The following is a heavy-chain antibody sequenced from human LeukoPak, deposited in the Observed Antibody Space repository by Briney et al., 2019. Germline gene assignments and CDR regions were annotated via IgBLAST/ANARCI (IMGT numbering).Heavy chain of an antibody. V-gene: IGHV3-23*01. CDR1: GFTFSHYG. Sequence: GGSLRLSCAASGFTFSHYGMNWVRQAPWKGLEWVSGLTANSRSAYYADSVKGRFTISRDNSENMVYLQMNSLRAEDTAMYYCARDEGWIQLFFRGQGTLVTVSS. D-gene: IGHD5-18*01. CDR2: LTANSRSA. J-gene: IGHJ4*02. CDR3: ARDEGWIQLFF.